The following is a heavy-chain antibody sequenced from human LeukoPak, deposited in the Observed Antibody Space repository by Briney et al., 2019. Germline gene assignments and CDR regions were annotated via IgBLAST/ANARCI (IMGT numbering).Heavy chain of an antibody. J-gene: IGHJ4*02. V-gene: IGHV3-30*18. CDR1: GFTSSSYG. Sequence: PGRSLRLSCAASGFTSSSYGMHWVRQAPGKGLEWVAVISYDGINKYYADSVKGRFTISRDNSKNTLYLQMNSLRAEDTAVYYCAKDNSGSSTGGYYFDSWGQGTLVTVSS. CDR2: ISYDGINK. D-gene: IGHD1-26*01. CDR3: AKDNSGSSTGGYYFDS.